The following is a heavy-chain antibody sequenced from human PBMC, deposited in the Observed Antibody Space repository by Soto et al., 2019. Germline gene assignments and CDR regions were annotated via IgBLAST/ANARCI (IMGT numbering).Heavy chain of an antibody. V-gene: IGHV3-23*01. CDR2: INGRGDAT. J-gene: IGHJ3*01. CDR1: GFTFRSYA. D-gene: IGHD2-21*02. CDR3: AKECGGNCLDAFDV. Sequence: EEQLLESGGGLVQPGGSLRLSCAASGFTFRSYAMGWVRQAPGKGLEWVSTINGRGDATYYADSVRGRFTISRDNSKDTLYLQMDSLRAEDTAMYYCAKECGGNCLDAFDVWGHGTTVIVSS.